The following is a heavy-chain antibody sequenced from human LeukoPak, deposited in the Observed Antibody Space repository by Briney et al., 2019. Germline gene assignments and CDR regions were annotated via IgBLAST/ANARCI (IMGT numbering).Heavy chain of an antibody. J-gene: IGHJ6*03. CDR1: GFTFSSYS. CDR2: ISSSSSTI. CDR3: ARDGYEGYYYYMDV. D-gene: IGHD2-2*03. V-gene: IGHV3-48*01. Sequence: SGGSLRLSCAASGFTFSSYSMNWVRQAPGKGLEWVSYISSSSSTIYYADSVKGRFTISRDNAKNSLYLQMNSLRAEDTAVYYCARDGYEGYYYYMDVWGKGTTVTVSS.